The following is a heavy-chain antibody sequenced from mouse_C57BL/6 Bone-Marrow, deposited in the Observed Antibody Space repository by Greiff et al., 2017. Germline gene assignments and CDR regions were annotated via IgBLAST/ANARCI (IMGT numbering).Heavy chain of an antibody. CDR3: ARGLLRAWFAY. J-gene: IGHJ3*01. Sequence: EVQLVESGGGLVKPGGSLKLSCAASGFTFSDYGMHWVRQAPEKGLEWVAYISSGSSTIYYADTVKGRFTISRDTAKNTLFLQMTRLRSEDTAMYYCARGLLRAWFAYWGQGTVVTVSA. V-gene: IGHV5-17*01. CDR2: ISSGSSTI. D-gene: IGHD1-1*01. CDR1: GFTFSDYG.